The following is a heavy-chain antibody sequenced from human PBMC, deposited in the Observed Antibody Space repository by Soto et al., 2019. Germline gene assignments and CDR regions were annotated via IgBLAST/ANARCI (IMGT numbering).Heavy chain of an antibody. J-gene: IGHJ4*02. CDR1: GFTFSDYY. D-gene: IGHD6-6*01. CDR2: ISSSGSTI. Sequence: GGSLRLSCAASGFTFSDYYMSWIRQAPGKGLEWVSLISSSGSTIYYADSVKGRFTISRDNAKNSLYLQMNSLRAEDTAVYYWARVGPLIAARPGFDYWGQGTLVTVSS. CDR3: ARVGPLIAARPGFDY. V-gene: IGHV3-11*01.